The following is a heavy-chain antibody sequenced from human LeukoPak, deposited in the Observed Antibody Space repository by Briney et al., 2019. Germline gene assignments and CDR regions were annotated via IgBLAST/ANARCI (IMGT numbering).Heavy chain of an antibody. V-gene: IGHV1-69*04. CDR3: ARDFPYWDY. Sequence: SVTVSCKASGGTFSSYTIGWVRQAPGQGLEWMGRIIPILGIANYAQKLQGRVTITADKSTSTAYMELSSLRSEDTAVYYCARDFPYWDYWGQGTLVTVSS. CDR2: IIPILGIA. J-gene: IGHJ4*02. CDR1: GGTFSSYT.